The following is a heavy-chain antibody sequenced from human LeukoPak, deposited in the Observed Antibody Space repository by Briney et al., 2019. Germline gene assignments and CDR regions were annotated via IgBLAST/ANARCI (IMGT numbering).Heavy chain of an antibody. J-gene: IGHJ4*02. Sequence: GASLKISCKGSGYSFTSYWIGWVRQMPGKALEWMGIIYPGDSDTRYSPSFQGQVTISADKSISTAYLQWSSLTASDTAMSYCARHVYSSSWYFDYWCQGTLVTVSS. CDR3: ARHVYSSSWYFDY. CDR2: IYPGDSDT. CDR1: GYSFTSYW. D-gene: IGHD6-13*01. V-gene: IGHV5-51*01.